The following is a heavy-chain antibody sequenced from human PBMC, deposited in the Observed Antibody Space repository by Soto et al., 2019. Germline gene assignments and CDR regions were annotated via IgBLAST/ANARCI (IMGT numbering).Heavy chain of an antibody. D-gene: IGHD6-13*01. CDR2: IYTSGST. CDR1: GGSISSYY. CDR3: ARERYSSSWYYAR. J-gene: IGHJ4*02. V-gene: IGHV4-4*07. Sequence: SETPSLTCTVSGGSISSYYWSWIRQPAGKGLEWIGRIYTSGSTNYNPSLKSRVTMSVDTSKNQFSLKLSSVTAADTAVYYCARERYSSSWYYARWGQGTLVTVS.